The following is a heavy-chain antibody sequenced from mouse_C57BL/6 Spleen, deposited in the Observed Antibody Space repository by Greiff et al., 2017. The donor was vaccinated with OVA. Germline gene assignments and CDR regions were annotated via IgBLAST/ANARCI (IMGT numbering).Heavy chain of an antibody. CDR3: ARRGGSSYRYAMDY. J-gene: IGHJ4*01. CDR2: IYPGDGDT. D-gene: IGHD1-1*01. Sequence: VQLQQSGPELVKPGASVKISCKASGYAFSSSWMNWVKQRPGKGLEWIGRIYPGDGDTNYNGKFKGKATLTADKSSSTAYMQRISLTSEDSAVYFCARRGGSSYRYAMDYWGQGTSVTVSS. CDR1: GYAFSSSW. V-gene: IGHV1-82*01.